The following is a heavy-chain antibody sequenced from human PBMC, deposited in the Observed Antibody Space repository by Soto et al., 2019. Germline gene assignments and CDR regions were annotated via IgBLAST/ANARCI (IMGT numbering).Heavy chain of an antibody. J-gene: IGHJ4*02. CDR1: AGILRSYA. CDR2: LSGRGSST. D-gene: IGHD6-19*01. CDR3: AKDFNAHHIAVAGTGY. Sequence: EPSRRDSWAGSAGILRSYAMSWVRQAPGRWLVWVSALSGRGSSTYHADPMKGRFTISRDNSKNTLYLQMKSLRAEDTAVYYCAKDFNAHHIAVAGTGYCGQGT. V-gene: IGHV3-23*01.